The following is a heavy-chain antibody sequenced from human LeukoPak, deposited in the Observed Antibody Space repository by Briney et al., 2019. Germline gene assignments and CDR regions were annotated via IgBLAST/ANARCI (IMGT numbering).Heavy chain of an antibody. CDR1: GGSFNGYY. D-gene: IGHD3-22*01. V-gene: IGHV4-34*01. CDR3: ARGLGSSSGYSHDY. J-gene: IGHJ4*02. Sequence: PSETLSLTCAVCGGSFNGYYWCWIRQPPGKGLEWIGEINHSGSTNYNPSLKSRVTISVDTSKNQFSLKLSSVTAADTAVYYCARGLGSSSGYSHDYWGQGTLVTVSS. CDR2: INHSGST.